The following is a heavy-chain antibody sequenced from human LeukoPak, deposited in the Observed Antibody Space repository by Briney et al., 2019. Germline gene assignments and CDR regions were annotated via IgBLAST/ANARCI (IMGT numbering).Heavy chain of an antibody. Sequence: SVKVSCKASGGTFGSYAISWVRQAPGQGLEWTGGIIPIFGTANYAQKFQGRVTITADESTSTAYMELSSLRSEDTAVYYCASSNEPAATDYYYYGMDVWGKGTTVTVSS. CDR1: GGTFGSYA. D-gene: IGHD2-2*01. CDR3: ASSNEPAATDYYYYGMDV. CDR2: IIPIFGTA. V-gene: IGHV1-69*13. J-gene: IGHJ6*04.